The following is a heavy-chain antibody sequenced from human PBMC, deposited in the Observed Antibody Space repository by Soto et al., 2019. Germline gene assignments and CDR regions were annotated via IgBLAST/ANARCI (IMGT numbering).Heavy chain of an antibody. D-gene: IGHD5-18*01. CDR1: GYTFTSYY. CDR2: INPSGGST. J-gene: IGHJ4*02. CDR3: ARVTSWGYSYGYFHY. Sequence: SVKVSCKACGYTFTSYYMHWVRQAAGQGLEWMGIINPSGGSTSYAQKFQGRVTMTRDTSTSTVYMELSSLRSEDTAVYYCARVTSWGYSYGYFHYWGQGTLLIVSS. V-gene: IGHV1-46*01.